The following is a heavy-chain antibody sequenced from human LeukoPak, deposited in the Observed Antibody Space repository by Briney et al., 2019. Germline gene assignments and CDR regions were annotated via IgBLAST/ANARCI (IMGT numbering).Heavy chain of an antibody. CDR2: INSDESST. V-gene: IGHV3-74*03. J-gene: IGHJ4*02. Sequence: GGSLRLSCAASGFAFRSYWMHWVRQAPGKGLVWVSRINSDESSTEYADSVKGRFTIFRDNAKNTLYLLMNSLRAEDTALYYCAREAPGGDDNFDYWGQGTLVTVSS. CDR1: GFAFRSYW. CDR3: AREAPGGDDNFDY. D-gene: IGHD5-12*01.